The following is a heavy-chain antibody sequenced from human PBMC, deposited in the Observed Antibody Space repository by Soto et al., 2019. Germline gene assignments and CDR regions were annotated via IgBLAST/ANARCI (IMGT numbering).Heavy chain of an antibody. CDR2: IYHTGRT. V-gene: IGHV4-4*02. D-gene: IGHD3-9*01. CDR1: NTSISSSNW. Sequence: QVQLQESGPSLVKPSGTLSLTCVITNTSISSSNWWSWVRQAPGKGLEWIGEIYHTGRTNYAPSLKSRVTMSIDKSNNRFSLRLTSLTAADTAVYYCVRDEAHYDILTGSSLGRAFDIWGQGTMVTASS. CDR3: VRDEAHYDILTGSSLGRAFDI. J-gene: IGHJ3*02.